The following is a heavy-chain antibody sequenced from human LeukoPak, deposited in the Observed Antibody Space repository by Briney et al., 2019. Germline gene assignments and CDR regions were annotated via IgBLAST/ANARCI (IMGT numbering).Heavy chain of an antibody. V-gene: IGHV4-59*12. CDR2: IYYSGST. J-gene: IGHJ4*02. Sequence: SETLSLTCTVSGGSISSYYWSWIRQPPGKGLEWIGYIYYSGSTNYNPSLKSRVTMSVDTSKNQFSLKLTSVTAADTAVYYCARLSVGATGDLFDYWGQGTLVTVSS. CDR1: GGSISSYY. CDR3: ARLSVGATGDLFDY. D-gene: IGHD1-26*01.